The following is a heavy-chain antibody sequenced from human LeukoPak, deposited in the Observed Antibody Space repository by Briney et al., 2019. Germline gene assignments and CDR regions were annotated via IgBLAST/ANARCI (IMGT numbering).Heavy chain of an antibody. CDR3: ARDPNYSGSGLYFDY. Sequence: GGSLRLSCAASGFTVSSNYMSWVRQAPGKGLEWLSFISSSSRTIHYAGSVKGRFTISRDNGENSLYLQMNSLRGEDTAIYYCARDPNYSGSGLYFDYWGQGALVTVSS. J-gene: IGHJ4*02. V-gene: IGHV3-48*01. CDR2: ISSSSRTI. CDR1: GFTVSSNY. D-gene: IGHD3-10*01.